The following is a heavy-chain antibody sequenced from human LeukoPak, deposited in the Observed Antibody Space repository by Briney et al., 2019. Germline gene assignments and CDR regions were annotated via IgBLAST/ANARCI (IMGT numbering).Heavy chain of an antibody. CDR2: TSGSGGET. CDR1: GFTCSSYA. D-gene: IGHD3-9*01. V-gene: IGHV3-23*01. J-gene: IGHJ4*02. CDR3: AKDYLTGQHDMFDY. Sequence: GGSLRLSCAASGFTCSSYAMSWVRQAQGKGLEWVSGTSGSGGETWYADSVKGRFTISRDNSKDTLYLQMSSLRAEDTAVYYCAKDYLTGQHDMFDYWGQGTLVTVSS.